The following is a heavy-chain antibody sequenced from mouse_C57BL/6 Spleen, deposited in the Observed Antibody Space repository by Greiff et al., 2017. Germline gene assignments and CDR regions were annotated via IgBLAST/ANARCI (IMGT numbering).Heavy chain of an antibody. CDR3: ARGGYWNLDV. Sequence: VQLKESGPELVKPGASVKISCKASGYAFSSSWMNWVKQRPGKGLEWIGRIYPGDGDTNYNGKFKGKATLTADKSSSTAYMQLSSLTSEDSAVYFCARGGYWNLDVWGTGTTVTVSS. J-gene: IGHJ1*03. CDR1: GYAFSSSW. CDR2: IYPGDGDT. V-gene: IGHV1-82*01.